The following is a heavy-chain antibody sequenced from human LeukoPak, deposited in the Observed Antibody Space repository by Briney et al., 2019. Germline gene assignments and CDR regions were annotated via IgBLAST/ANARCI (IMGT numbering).Heavy chain of an antibody. CDR3: ATAEIAAAAMGD. J-gene: IGHJ4*02. D-gene: IGHD6-13*01. CDR2: IYYSGST. Sequence: SETLSLTCTVSGGSISSHYWSWIRQPPGKVLEWIGYIYYSGSTNYNPSLKSRVTISVDTSKNQFSLKLSSVTAADTAVYYCATAEIAAAAMGDWGQGTLVTVSS. V-gene: IGHV4-59*11. CDR1: GGSISSHY.